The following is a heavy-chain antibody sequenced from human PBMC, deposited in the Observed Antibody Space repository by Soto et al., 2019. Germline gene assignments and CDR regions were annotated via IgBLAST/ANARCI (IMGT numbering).Heavy chain of an antibody. Sequence: SETLSLTCAVSGGSISSSNWWSWVRQPPGKGLEWIGEIYHSGSTNYNPSLKSRVTISVDKSKNQFSLKLSSVTAADTAVYYCARMTYYYDSSGYHQPLADWGQGTLVPGSS. V-gene: IGHV4-4*02. D-gene: IGHD3-22*01. CDR1: GGSISSSNW. CDR3: ARMTYYYDSSGYHQPLAD. J-gene: IGHJ4*02. CDR2: IYHSGST.